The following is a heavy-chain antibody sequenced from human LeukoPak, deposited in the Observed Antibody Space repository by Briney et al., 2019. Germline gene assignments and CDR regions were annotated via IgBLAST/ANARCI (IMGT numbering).Heavy chain of an antibody. J-gene: IGHJ6*02. CDR2: IYYSGST. Sequence: PSETMSLTCTVSGRSISSGSYYWGWIRQPPGKGLEWIGTIYYSGSTYYNPTLKSRVTISVDTSKNQFSLKLSSVTAADTAVYYCARGPIGMDVWGQGTTVTVSS. CDR3: ARGPIGMDV. V-gene: IGHV4-39*01. CDR1: GRSISSGSYY.